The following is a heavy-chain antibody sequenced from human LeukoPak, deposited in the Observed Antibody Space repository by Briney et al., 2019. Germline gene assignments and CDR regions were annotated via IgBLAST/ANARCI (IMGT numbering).Heavy chain of an antibody. D-gene: IGHD5-18*01. Sequence: PSQTLSLTCTVSGGSISSGGYFWHWIRQLPGKGLEWIGYIYSSGSTYNPSLKSRVIISLDTSKNQFSLKLNSVTAADTAVYYCARGGKKTAMVTSWGQGTLVTVSS. CDR3: ARGGKKTAMVTS. V-gene: IGHV4-31*03. CDR2: IYSSGST. J-gene: IGHJ4*02. CDR1: GGSISSGGYF.